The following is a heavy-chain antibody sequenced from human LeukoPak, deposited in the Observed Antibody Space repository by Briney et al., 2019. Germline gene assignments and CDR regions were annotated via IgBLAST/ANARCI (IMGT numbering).Heavy chain of an antibody. CDR3: ARDLTAGGY. CDR2: ISGSGGST. J-gene: IGHJ4*02. V-gene: IGHV3-23*01. D-gene: IGHD3-10*01. Sequence: GGSLRLSCAASGFTFTSFGMSWVRQAPGKGLEWVSTISGSGGSTYYADSVKGRFTISRDNSKNTLYLQMNTLRAEDTAVYYCARDLTAGGYWGQGTLVTVSS. CDR1: GFTFTSFG.